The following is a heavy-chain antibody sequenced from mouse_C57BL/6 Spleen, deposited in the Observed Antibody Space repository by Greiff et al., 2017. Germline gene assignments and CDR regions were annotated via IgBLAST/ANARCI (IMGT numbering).Heavy chain of an antibody. D-gene: IGHD6-1*01. V-gene: IGHV1-69*01. CDR1: GYTFTSYW. CDR3: ARGAPLAWFAY. Sequence: QVQLKQPGAELVMPGASVKLSCKASGYTFTSYWMHWVKQRPGQGLEWIGEIDPSDSYTNYNQKFKGKSTLTVDKSSSTAYMQLSSLTSEDSAVYYCARGAPLAWFAYWGQGTLVTVSA. J-gene: IGHJ3*01. CDR2: IDPSDSYT.